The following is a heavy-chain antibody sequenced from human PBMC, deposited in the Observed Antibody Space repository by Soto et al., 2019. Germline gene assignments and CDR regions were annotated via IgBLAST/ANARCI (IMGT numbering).Heavy chain of an antibody. J-gene: IGHJ5*02. CDR1: GDSISSNY. D-gene: IGHD2-21*01. Sequence: LSLTCTVSGDSISSNYWSWIRQPPGKGLEWIGYISNSGYTNYNPSLKSRVTISVDTSKNQFSLKLSSVTAADTAVYYCASQGSEHLNWFDPWGQGTLVTVSS. V-gene: IGHV4-59*01. CDR3: ASQGSEHLNWFDP. CDR2: ISNSGYT.